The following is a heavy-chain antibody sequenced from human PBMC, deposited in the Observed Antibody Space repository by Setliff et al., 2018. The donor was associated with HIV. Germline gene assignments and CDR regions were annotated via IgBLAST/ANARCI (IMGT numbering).Heavy chain of an antibody. CDR3: ARSLHEYSYGSPDY. V-gene: IGHV1-3*01. Sequence: ASVMVSCKASGYRFTGFAIHWVRQAPGQRFEWMGWINAGTGNTKYSQKFQDRVTISRDIHANTAYMELSSLRSEDTAIYYCARSLHEYSYGSPDYWGPGTLVTVSS. CDR1: GYRFTGFA. CDR2: INAGTGNT. J-gene: IGHJ4*02. D-gene: IGHD5-18*01.